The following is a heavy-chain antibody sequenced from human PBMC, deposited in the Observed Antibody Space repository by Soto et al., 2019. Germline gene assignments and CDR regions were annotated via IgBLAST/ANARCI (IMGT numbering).Heavy chain of an antibody. V-gene: IGHV4-30-4*01. CDR1: GGSISYDHYH. D-gene: IGHD2-21*02. CDR3: VREDDGGDRDYYGLDV. CDR2: IHYSGRV. Sequence: QVQLQESGPGLVRPSQTLSLTCTVSGGSISYDHYHWTWIRQPPGQGLEWIGYIHYSGRVFYSPSLQSRLSMSVDTSKNLFSLKLSSVTAADTAVYFCVREDDGGDRDYYGLDVWGQGTTVTVSS. J-gene: IGHJ6*02.